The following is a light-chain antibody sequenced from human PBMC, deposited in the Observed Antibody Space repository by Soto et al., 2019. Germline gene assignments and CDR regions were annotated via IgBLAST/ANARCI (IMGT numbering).Light chain of an antibody. V-gene: IGKV4-1*01. CDR2: WAT. CDR3: QQYSSYSPET. Sequence: DIVMTQSPDSLTVSLGERATVNCKSSQSVLYSSKDKNYLAWYQQKPGQPPRLLIYWATSRDSGVPDRFSGSGSGTDFTLTISSLQADDVAVYYCQQYSSYSPETFGQGTKVEIK. CDR1: QSVLYSSKDKNY. J-gene: IGKJ1*01.